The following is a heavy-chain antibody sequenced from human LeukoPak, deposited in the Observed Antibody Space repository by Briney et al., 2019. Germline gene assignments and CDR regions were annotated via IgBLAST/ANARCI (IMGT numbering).Heavy chain of an antibody. J-gene: IGHJ4*02. CDR2: INHSGST. V-gene: IGHV4-34*01. Sequence: PGGSLRLSCVASGFTFTNAWMNWVRQPPGKGLEWIGEINHSGSTNYNPSLKSRVTISVDTSKNQFSLKLSSVTAADTAVYYCARGPARFLEWLRDDYFDYWGQGTLVTVSS. CDR3: ARGPARFLEWLRDDYFDY. CDR1: GFTFTNAW. D-gene: IGHD3-3*01.